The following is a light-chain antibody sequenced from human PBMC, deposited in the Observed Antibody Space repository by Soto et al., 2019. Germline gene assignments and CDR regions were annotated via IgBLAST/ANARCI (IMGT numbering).Light chain of an antibody. J-gene: IGKJ4*01. V-gene: IGKV1-5*03. CDR1: QSISSW. CDR3: QQYKSFSLT. CDR2: KAS. Sequence: DIQMTQSPSTLSASVGDRVTITCRASQSISSWLAWYQQKPGKAPKLLIYKASSLESGVPSRFSGSGSGTEFTLTISSLQPYDFAIYYCQQYKSFSLTFGGGTKVEIK.